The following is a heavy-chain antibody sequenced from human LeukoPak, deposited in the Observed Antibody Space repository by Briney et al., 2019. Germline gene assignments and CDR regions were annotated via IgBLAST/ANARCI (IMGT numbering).Heavy chain of an antibody. D-gene: IGHD2-2*01. Sequence: ASVKVSCKASGYTFTSYDINWVRQATGQGLEWMGWMNPNSGNTGYAQKFQGRVTMTRNTSISTAYMEPSSLRSEDTAVYYCASGGVPGRDYYYYYGMDVWGQGTTVTVSS. V-gene: IGHV1-8*01. CDR1: GYTFTSYD. CDR3: ASGGVPGRDYYYYYGMDV. CDR2: MNPNSGNT. J-gene: IGHJ6*02.